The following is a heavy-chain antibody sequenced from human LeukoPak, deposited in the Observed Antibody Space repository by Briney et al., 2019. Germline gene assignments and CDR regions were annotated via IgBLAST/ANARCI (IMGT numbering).Heavy chain of an antibody. CDR1: GGTFNSYA. CDR2: IIPIFGTA. CDR3: ARAYYYDSSGYSP. D-gene: IGHD3-22*01. Sequence: SVKVSCKASGGTFNSYAISWVRQAPGQGLEWMGGIIPIFGTANYAQKFQGRVTVTADKSTSTAYMELSSLRSEDTAVYFWARAYYYDSSGYSPWGQGTLVTVSS. V-gene: IGHV1-69*06. J-gene: IGHJ5*02.